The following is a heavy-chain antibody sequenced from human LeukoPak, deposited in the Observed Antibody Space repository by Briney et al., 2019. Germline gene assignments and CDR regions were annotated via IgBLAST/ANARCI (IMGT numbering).Heavy chain of an antibody. CDR1: GGSFSGYY. CDR2: INHSGST. Sequence: SETLSLTCAVYGGSFSGYYWSWIRQPPGKGLEWIGEINHSGSTNYIPSLKSRVTISVDTSKNQFSLKLSSVTAADTAVYYCASVLGTDYDFWINYWGQGTLVTVSS. J-gene: IGHJ4*02. V-gene: IGHV4-34*01. CDR3: ASVLGTDYDFWINY. D-gene: IGHD3-3*01.